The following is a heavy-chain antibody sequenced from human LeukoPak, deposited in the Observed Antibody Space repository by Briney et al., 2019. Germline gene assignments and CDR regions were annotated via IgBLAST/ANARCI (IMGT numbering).Heavy chain of an antibody. V-gene: IGHV1-3*01. CDR3: ASGAGASMVRGVITNFDY. CDR1: VYTFITYA. D-gene: IGHD3-10*01. Sequence: ASVKVSCKASVYTFITYAIQWVRQARGQRPEWMGWINAGNGNTKLSQKFQGRVTITADESTSTAYMELSSLRSEDTAVYYCASGAGASMVRGVITNFDYWGQGTLVTVSS. CDR2: INAGNGNT. J-gene: IGHJ4*02.